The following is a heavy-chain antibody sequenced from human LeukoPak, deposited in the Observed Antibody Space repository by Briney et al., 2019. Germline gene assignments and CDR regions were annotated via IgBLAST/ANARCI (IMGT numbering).Heavy chain of an antibody. Sequence: SETLSLTCTVSGGSISSTSHCWGWIRQPPGKGLEWIGSIYYSGNTYYNPSLKNRVTISVDTSKNQFSLKLSSVTAADTAVYYCARITVAGTEFYYYYGMDVWGQGTTVTVSS. CDR3: ARITVAGTEFYYYYGMDV. CDR1: GGSISSTSHC. V-gene: IGHV4-39*01. J-gene: IGHJ6*02. CDR2: IYYSGNT. D-gene: IGHD6-19*01.